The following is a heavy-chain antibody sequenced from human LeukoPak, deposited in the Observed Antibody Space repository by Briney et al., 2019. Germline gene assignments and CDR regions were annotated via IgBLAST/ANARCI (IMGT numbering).Heavy chain of an antibody. CDR2: IKQDGSEK. D-gene: IGHD3-10*01. CDR1: GFTFSSYW. V-gene: IGHV3-7*01. J-gene: IGHJ4*02. Sequence: PGGSLRLSCAASGFTFSSYWMSWVRQAPGKGLEWVANIKQDGSEKYYVDSVKGRSTISRDNAKNSLCLQMNSLRAEDTAVYYCARDWGSGSYYKEELPFDYWGQGTLVTVSS. CDR3: ARDWGSGSYYKEELPFDY.